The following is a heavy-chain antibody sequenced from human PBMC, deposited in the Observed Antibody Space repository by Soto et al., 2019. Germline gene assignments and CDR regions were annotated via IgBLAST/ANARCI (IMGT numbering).Heavy chain of an antibody. Sequence: GWSLRLSCAASGFTVSSNYMSWVRQAPGKGLEWVSVIYSGGSTYYADSVKGRFTISRDNSKNTLYLQMNSLRAEDTAVYYCARDSSLYSGSYTPRDYWGQGTLVTVSS. CDR2: IYSGGST. CDR3: ARDSSLYSGSYTPRDY. V-gene: IGHV3-53*01. J-gene: IGHJ4*02. D-gene: IGHD1-26*01. CDR1: GFTVSSNY.